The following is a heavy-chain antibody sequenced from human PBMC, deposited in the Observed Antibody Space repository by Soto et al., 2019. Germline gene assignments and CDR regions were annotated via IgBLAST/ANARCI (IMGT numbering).Heavy chain of an antibody. CDR2: FIAMLGTP. CDR3: ARGAMANFDY. D-gene: IGHD5-18*01. J-gene: IGHJ4*02. Sequence: SCKASGGTFGSQGIAWVRQAPGQGLEWMGGFIAMLGTPTYAKKVQGRATISADESLTSSYLELRSLRFEDTGVYFCARGAMANFDYWGQGTVVTVSS. CDR1: GGTFGSQG. V-gene: IGHV1-69*01.